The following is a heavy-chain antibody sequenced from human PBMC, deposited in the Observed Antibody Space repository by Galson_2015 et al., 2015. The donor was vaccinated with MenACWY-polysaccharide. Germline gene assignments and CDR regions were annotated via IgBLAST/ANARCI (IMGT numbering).Heavy chain of an antibody. D-gene: IGHD3-10*01. CDR2: ISGSGGST. Sequence: SLRLSCAASGFTFSSYAMSWVRQAPGKGLEWVSAISGSGGSTYYADSVKGRFTISRDNPKNSLYLQMNSLRAEDTAVYYCAKDLVLWFGEVHWGQGTLVTVSS. CDR3: AKDLVLWFGEVH. J-gene: IGHJ4*02. V-gene: IGHV3-23*01. CDR1: GFTFSSYA.